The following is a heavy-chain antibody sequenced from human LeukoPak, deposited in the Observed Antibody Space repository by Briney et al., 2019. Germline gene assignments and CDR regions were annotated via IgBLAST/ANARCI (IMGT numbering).Heavy chain of an antibody. V-gene: IGHV3-21*01. J-gene: IGHJ6*03. Sequence: GSLRLSCAASGFTFSSYSMNWVRRAPGKGLVRVSSISSSSSYIYYADSVKGRFTISRDNAKNSLYLQMNSLRAEDTAVYYCARDDYYYMDVWGKGTTVTVSS. CDR1: GFTFSSYS. CDR2: ISSSSSYI. CDR3: ARDDYYYMDV.